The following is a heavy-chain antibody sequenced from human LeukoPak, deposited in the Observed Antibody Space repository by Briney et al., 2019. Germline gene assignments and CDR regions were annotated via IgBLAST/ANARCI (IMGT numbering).Heavy chain of an antibody. J-gene: IGHJ3*02. CDR2: INPSGGST. D-gene: IGHD2-21*02. V-gene: IGHV1-46*01. CDR3: ARDTHIVVVTTSGAFDI. Sequence: ASVKVSCKASGYTFTSYYMHWVRQAPGQGLEWMGIINPSGGSTSYAQKFQGRVTMTRDTSTSTVYMELSSLRSEDTAAYYCARDTHIVVVTTSGAFDIWGQGTMVTVSS. CDR1: GYTFTSYY.